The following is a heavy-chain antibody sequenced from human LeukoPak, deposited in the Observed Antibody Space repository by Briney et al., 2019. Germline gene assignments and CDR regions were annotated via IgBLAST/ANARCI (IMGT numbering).Heavy chain of an antibody. J-gene: IGHJ4*02. D-gene: IGHD2-2*01. CDR1: GYTFTGYY. CDR2: INPNSGGT. V-gene: IGHV1-2*02. Sequence: GASVKVSCKASGYTFTGYYMHWVRQAPGQGLERMGWINPNSGGTNYAQKFQGRVTMTKDTSISTAYMELSRLRSDDTAVYYCARGVLVVPAAIPAPADYWGQGTLVTVSS. CDR3: ARGVLVVPAAIPAPADY.